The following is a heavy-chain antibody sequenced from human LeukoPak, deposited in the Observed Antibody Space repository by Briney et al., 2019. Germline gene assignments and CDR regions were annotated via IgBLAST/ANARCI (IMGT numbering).Heavy chain of an antibody. CDR2: IKQDGSEK. Sequence: GGSLRLSCAASGFTFSSYWMSWVRQAPGKGLEWVANIKQDGSEKYYVDSVKGRFTISRDNAKNSLYLQMNSLRAEDTAVYYCARRDAGYYYDSSGYYLFDYWGQGTLVTVSS. CDR1: GFTFSSYW. D-gene: IGHD3-22*01. CDR3: ARRDAGYYYDSSGYYLFDY. V-gene: IGHV3-7*01. J-gene: IGHJ4*02.